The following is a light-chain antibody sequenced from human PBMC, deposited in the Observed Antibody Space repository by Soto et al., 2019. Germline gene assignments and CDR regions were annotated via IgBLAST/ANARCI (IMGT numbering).Light chain of an antibody. CDR2: EVS. V-gene: IGLV2-8*01. CDR3: SSHAGSDNFV. J-gene: IGLJ1*01. Sequence: QPPPHSGSPGQSVTISCPRNNSDVGGYNHVSWYQQHPGKVPKLIIYEVSKRPSGVPDRFSGSKSGNTASLTVSGLQAEDEADYYCSSHAGSDNFVIGTGTKVTVL. CDR1: NSDVGGYNH.